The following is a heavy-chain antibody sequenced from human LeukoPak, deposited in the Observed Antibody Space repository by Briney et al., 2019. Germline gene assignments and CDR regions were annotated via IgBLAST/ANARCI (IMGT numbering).Heavy chain of an antibody. V-gene: IGHV1-69*13. D-gene: IGHD3-10*01. CDR2: IIPIFGTA. CDR3: ARDRDYYGSGSYYNVFPAGP. Sequence: SVKVSCKASRGTFSSYAISWVRQAPGQGLEWMGGIIPIFGTANYAQKFQGRVTITADESTSTAYMELSSLRSEDTAVYYCARDRDYYGSGSYYNVFPAGPWGQGTLVTVSS. CDR1: RGTFSSYA. J-gene: IGHJ5*02.